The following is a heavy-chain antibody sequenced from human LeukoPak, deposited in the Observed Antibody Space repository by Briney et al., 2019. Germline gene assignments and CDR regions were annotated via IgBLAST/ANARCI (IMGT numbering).Heavy chain of an antibody. CDR3: ARYDYQSDAFDI. CDR2: IDPSDSYT. J-gene: IGHJ3*02. D-gene: IGHD4/OR15-4a*01. Sequence: GESLKISCKGSGYTFTNYWISWVRRMPGKGLEWMGRIDPSDSYTNYSPSFQGHVTISADKSISTAYLQWSSLKASDTAIYYCARYDYQSDAFDIWGQGTMVTVFS. V-gene: IGHV5-10-1*01. CDR1: GYTFTNYW.